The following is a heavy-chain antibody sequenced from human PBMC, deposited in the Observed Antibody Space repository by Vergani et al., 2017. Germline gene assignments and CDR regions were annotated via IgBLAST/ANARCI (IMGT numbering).Heavy chain of an antibody. D-gene: IGHD3-10*01. CDR1: GFTFSDYY. J-gene: IGHJ4*02. V-gene: IGHV3-11*04. CDR3: ARDHARGAKRGSGSYLGSLGLIDY. Sequence: QVQLVESGGGLVKPGGSLRLSCAASGFTFSDYYMSWIRQAPGKGLEWVSYISSSGSTIYYADSVKGRFTISRDNAKNSLYLQMNSLRAEDTAVYYCARDHARGAKRGSGSYLGSLGLIDYWGQGTLVTVSS. CDR2: ISSSGSTI.